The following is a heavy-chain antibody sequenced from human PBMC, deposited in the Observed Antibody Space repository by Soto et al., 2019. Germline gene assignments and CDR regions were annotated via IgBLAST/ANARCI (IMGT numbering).Heavy chain of an antibody. Sequence: GGSLRLSCAASGFTFSSYAMSWVCQAPGKGLEWVSAISGSGGSTYYADSVKGRFTISRDNSKNTLYLQMNSLRAEDTAVYYCAKVRYDSSGYFDYWGQGTLVTVSS. CDR1: GFTFSSYA. CDR3: AKVRYDSSGYFDY. V-gene: IGHV3-23*01. CDR2: ISGSGGST. D-gene: IGHD3-22*01. J-gene: IGHJ4*02.